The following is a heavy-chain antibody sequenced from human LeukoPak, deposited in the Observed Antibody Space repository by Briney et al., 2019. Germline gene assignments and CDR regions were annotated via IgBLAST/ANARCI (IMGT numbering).Heavy chain of an antibody. CDR1: GFTFSSYA. CDR2: ISYDGSNK. CDR3: AKEYCSNSVCHSLDY. J-gene: IGHJ4*02. Sequence: PGGSLRLSCAASGFTFSSYAMHWVRQAPGKGLEWVALISYDGSNKYYADSVKGRFTFSRDNSKNTLYLQMNSLRAEDTAVYYCAKEYCSNSVCHSLDYWGQGTLVTVSS. V-gene: IGHV3-30-3*01. D-gene: IGHD2-8*01.